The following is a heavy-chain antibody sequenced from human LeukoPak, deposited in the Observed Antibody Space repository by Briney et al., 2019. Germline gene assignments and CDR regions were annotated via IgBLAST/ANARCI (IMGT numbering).Heavy chain of an antibody. V-gene: IGHV4-59*01. D-gene: IGHD5-24*01. Sequence: SETLSLTCTVSGGSISSYYWSWIRQPPGKGLEWIGYIYYSGSTNYNPSLKSRVTISVDTSKNQFSLKLSSVPAADTAVYYCARAQIEMATIFDAFDIWGQGTMVTVSS. CDR3: ARAQIEMATIFDAFDI. CDR2: IYYSGST. CDR1: GGSISSYY. J-gene: IGHJ3*02.